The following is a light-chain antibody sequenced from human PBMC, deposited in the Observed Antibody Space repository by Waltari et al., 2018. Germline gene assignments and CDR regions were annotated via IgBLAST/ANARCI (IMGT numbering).Light chain of an antibody. V-gene: IGLV2-23*02. CDR1: SSHVGGYNY. J-gene: IGLJ2*01. CDR2: DVS. Sequence: QSALTQPASVSGSPGQSITISCTGTSSHVGGYNYVSWYQQHPGKAPKLMIYDVSKRPSGVSNRFSGSKSGNTASLTISGLQAEDEADYYCCSYAGSSTPRVFGGGTKLTVL. CDR3: CSYAGSSTPRV.